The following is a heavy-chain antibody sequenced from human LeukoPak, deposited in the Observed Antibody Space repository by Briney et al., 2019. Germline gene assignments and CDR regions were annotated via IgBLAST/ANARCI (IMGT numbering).Heavy chain of an antibody. V-gene: IGHV4-34*01. Sequence: PSETLSLTCAVYGGSFSNYYWSWIRQPPGKGLEWLAEINDSGRANYNPSLMSRVTVSVDTSKNHFSLRLTSVTATDTAVYYCARRWNYGRNYYIDVWGKGATVSVSS. CDR1: GGSFSNYY. J-gene: IGHJ6*03. D-gene: IGHD1-7*01. CDR2: INDSGRA. CDR3: ARRWNYGRNYYIDV.